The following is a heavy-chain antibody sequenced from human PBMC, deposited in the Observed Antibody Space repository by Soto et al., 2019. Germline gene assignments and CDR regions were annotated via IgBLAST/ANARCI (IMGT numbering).Heavy chain of an antibody. CDR1: GDSISSDGYY. Sequence: KPSETLSLTCTVSGDSISSDGYYWSWIRQHPGKGLEWIGYIYYSGSTFYNPSLKRRVTISRDTSQNQFSLKLSSVTAADTAVYYCARSRYYDSSGVDYWGQGALVTVSS. J-gene: IGHJ4*02. V-gene: IGHV4-31*03. D-gene: IGHD3-22*01. CDR2: IYYSGST. CDR3: ARSRYYDSSGVDY.